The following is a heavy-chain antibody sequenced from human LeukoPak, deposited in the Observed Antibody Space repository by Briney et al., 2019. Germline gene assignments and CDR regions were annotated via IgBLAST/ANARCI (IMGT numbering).Heavy chain of an antibody. V-gene: IGHV3-21*01. J-gene: IGHJ4*02. D-gene: IGHD1-7*01. CDR1: GFTFSSYS. CDR3: ARGLTGATAYY. Sequence: GGALRLSCGASGFTFSSYSMNWVRQAPGKGLEWVSSITSSWSYIYYTDSVRGRCTISRENDENSLYLQMNSLRAEDTAVYYCARGLTGATAYYWGQGTLVTVS. CDR2: ITSSWSYI.